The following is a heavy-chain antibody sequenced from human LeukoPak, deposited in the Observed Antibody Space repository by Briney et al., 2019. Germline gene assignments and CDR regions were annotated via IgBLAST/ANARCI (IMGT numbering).Heavy chain of an antibody. J-gene: IGHJ6*03. CDR1: GASISSYY. CDR2: IFPSGSI. V-gene: IGHV4-4*09. Sequence: WETLSLTCTVSGASISSYYWSWFRRPPGKGLEWIAYIFPSGSINFNPSLKSRVSISVDGSKNNFSLDLSSVTAADTAVYYCARRRDETATAAGYSHMDVWGKGTTVTVSS. CDR3: ARRRDETATAAGYSHMDV. D-gene: IGHD3-22*01.